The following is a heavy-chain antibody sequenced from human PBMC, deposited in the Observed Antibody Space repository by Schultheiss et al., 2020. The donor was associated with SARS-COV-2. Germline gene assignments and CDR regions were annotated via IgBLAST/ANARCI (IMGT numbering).Heavy chain of an antibody. J-gene: IGHJ4*02. CDR3: ARDATTVVTPSYFDY. D-gene: IGHD4-23*01. V-gene: IGHV1-18*01. CDR2: ISAYNGNT. CDR1: GYTFTSYG. Sequence: ASVKVSCKASGYTFTSYGISWVRQAPGQGLEWMGWISAYNGNTNYAQKLQGRVTMTTDTSTSTAYMELRSLRSDDTAVYYCARDATTVVTPSYFDYWCQGTLVTVSS.